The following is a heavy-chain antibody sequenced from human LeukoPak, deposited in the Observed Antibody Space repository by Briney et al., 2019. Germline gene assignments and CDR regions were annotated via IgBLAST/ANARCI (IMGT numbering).Heavy chain of an antibody. V-gene: IGHV1-18*01. CDR3: ARDHYYGSGSFGLDY. CDR1: GYTFTSYG. Sequence: ASVKVSCKASGYTFTSYGISWVRQAPGQGLEWMGWISAYNGNTNYAQKLQGRVTMTTDTSTSTAYMELRSLRSDDTAVYYCARDHYYGSGSFGLDYWGQGTLVTVSS. D-gene: IGHD3-10*01. J-gene: IGHJ4*02. CDR2: ISAYNGNT.